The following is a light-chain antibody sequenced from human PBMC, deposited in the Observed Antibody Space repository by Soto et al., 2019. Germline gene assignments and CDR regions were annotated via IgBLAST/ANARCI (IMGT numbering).Light chain of an antibody. CDR2: AAS. J-gene: IGKJ2*02. Sequence: EIVMTQSPATLSVSPGERATLSCRASQSISNNVAWYQQKPGQAPRLLISAASTRATGIPARFSGSGSGTEFILDISSLQSEDFAVYYCQQYHDWPPSTFGQGTKLEI. CDR3: QQYHDWPPST. V-gene: IGKV3-15*01. CDR1: QSISNN.